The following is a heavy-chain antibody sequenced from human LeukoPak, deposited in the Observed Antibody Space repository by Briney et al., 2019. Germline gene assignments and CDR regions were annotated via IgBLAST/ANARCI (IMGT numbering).Heavy chain of an antibody. CDR3: ARGPRYYGNNWFDP. CDR1: GYTFTSYD. Sequence: ASVKVSCKASGYTFTSYDINWVRQATGQGLEWMGWMNPNSGNTGYAQKFQGRVTMTRSTSISTAYMELSSLRSEDTAVYYCARGPRYYGNNWFDPWGQGTLVTVSS. J-gene: IGHJ5*02. D-gene: IGHD3-10*01. V-gene: IGHV1-8*01. CDR2: MNPNSGNT.